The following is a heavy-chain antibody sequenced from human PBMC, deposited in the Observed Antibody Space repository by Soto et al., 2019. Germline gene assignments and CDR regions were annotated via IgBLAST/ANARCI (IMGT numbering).Heavy chain of an antibody. CDR1: GGSISSGGYS. CDR3: ARVLEDIVLVPAASDYYYYGMDV. Sequence: PSETLSLTCAVSGGSISSGGYSWSWIRQPPGKGLEWIGYIYHSGSTYYNPSLKSRVTISVDRSKNQFSLKLSSVTAADTAVYYCARVLEDIVLVPAASDYYYYGMDVWGQGTTVTVSS. D-gene: IGHD2-2*01. J-gene: IGHJ6*02. CDR2: IYHSGST. V-gene: IGHV4-30-2*01.